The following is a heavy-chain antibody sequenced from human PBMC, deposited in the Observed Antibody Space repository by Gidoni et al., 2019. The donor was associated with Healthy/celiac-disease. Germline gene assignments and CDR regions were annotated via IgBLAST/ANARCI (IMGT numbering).Heavy chain of an antibody. J-gene: IGHJ4*02. Sequence: QLQLQESGPGLVKPSETLSLTCTVSGGSISSSSYYWGWIHQPPGKGLELIGSIYYSGSTYYNPSLKSRVTISVDTSRNQFSLKVSSVTAADTAVFYCARHRGDYRGVADYWGQGTLVIVSS. CDR2: IYYSGST. V-gene: IGHV4-39*01. D-gene: IGHD3-10*01. CDR1: GGSISSSSYY. CDR3: ARHRGDYRGVADY.